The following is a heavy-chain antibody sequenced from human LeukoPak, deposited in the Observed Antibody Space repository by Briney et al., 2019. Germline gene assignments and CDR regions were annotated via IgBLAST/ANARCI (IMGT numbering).Heavy chain of an antibody. CDR2: MSNNGAT. CDR3: ARDGVVTMELDY. D-gene: IGHD4/OR15-4a*01. J-gene: IGHJ4*02. CDR1: GGSISGFY. Sequence: SETLSLTCTVSGGSISGFYWSWIRQPPGKGLEWIGYMSNNGATTYNPSLKSRVTISVDKSNNQFSLRLNSVTAADTAVYYCARDGVVTMELDYWGQGTLVTVSS. V-gene: IGHV4-4*08.